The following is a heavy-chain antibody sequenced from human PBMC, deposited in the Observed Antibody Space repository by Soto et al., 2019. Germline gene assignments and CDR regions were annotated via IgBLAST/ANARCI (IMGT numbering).Heavy chain of an antibody. D-gene: IGHD6-19*01. CDR1: GFTFSSYT. Sequence: GGSLILSCAASGFTFSSYTMHWVRQAPGKGLEWVALISYDGSNKYYADSVKGRFTISRDNSKNTLYLQMNSLRAEDTAVYYCARGAGIAVAGTSFDYWGQGTLVTVSS. J-gene: IGHJ4*02. CDR3: ARGAGIAVAGTSFDY. CDR2: ISYDGSNK. V-gene: IGHV3-30-3*01.